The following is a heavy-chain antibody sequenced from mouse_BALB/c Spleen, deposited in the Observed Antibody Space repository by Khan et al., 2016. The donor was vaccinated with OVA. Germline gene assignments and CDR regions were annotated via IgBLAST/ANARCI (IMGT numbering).Heavy chain of an antibody. V-gene: IGHV3-2*02. J-gene: IGHJ2*01. Sequence: EVQLQESGPGLVKPSQSLSLTCTVTGYSITSGYGWNWIRQFPGNKLEWMGYISYSGSTNYNPSIKSRISITRDTSKSQFFLQLNSVTTEDTATYYCARSARIKYWGQGTTLTVSS. CDR1: GYSITSGYG. CDR2: ISYSGST. CDR3: ARSARIKY. D-gene: IGHD1-2*01.